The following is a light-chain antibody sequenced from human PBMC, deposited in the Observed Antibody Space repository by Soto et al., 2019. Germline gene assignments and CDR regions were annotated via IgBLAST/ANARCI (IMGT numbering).Light chain of an antibody. CDR1: SSDVGTYNY. CDR2: EVS. Sequence: QSALTQPASVSGSPGQPITISCTGTSSDVGTYNYVSWYQHHPGKAPKLMIYEVSNRPSGVSNRFSGSKSGNTASLTISGLQAEDEADYYCTSYAGSNNRGVFGSGTKLTVL. V-gene: IGLV2-14*01. J-gene: IGLJ1*01. CDR3: TSYAGSNNRGV.